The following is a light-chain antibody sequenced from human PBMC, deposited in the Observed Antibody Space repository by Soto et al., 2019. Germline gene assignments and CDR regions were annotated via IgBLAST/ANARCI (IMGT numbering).Light chain of an antibody. Sequence: EFVLTQSPGTLSLSPGERATLSCRASQSISDTLAWYQQKPGQAPRLLIYGASTRAPGFPARFSGSGSGTEFTLTISSLQSEDFAVYYCQQYNNWPRTFGQGTKVDI. J-gene: IGKJ1*01. V-gene: IGKV3-15*01. CDR2: GAS. CDR1: QSISDT. CDR3: QQYNNWPRT.